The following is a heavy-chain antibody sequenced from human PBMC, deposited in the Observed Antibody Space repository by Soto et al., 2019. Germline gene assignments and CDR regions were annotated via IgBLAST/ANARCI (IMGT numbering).Heavy chain of an antibody. Sequence: AGGSLRLSCAASGFTFSSYSMNWVRQAPGKGLEWVSSISSSSTYIYYADSVKGRFTISRDDAKNSLYLQMNSLRAEDTAVYYCARGRDGYSSFYFDYWGQGILVTVSS. J-gene: IGHJ4*02. CDR1: GFTFSSYS. CDR3: ARGRDGYSSFYFDY. D-gene: IGHD4-4*01. V-gene: IGHV3-21*01. CDR2: ISSSSTYI.